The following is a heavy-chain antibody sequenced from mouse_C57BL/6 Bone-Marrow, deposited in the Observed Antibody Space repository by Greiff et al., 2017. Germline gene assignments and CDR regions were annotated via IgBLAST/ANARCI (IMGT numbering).Heavy chain of an antibody. V-gene: IGHV6-3*01. Sequence: EVQLQQSGGGLVQPGGSMKLSCVASGFTFSNYWMNWVRQSPETGLEWVAQIRLKSDNYATHYAESVKGRFTISRDDSKSSVYLQMNNLRAEDTGIYYCTGDYGSSYRYFDYWGQGTTLTVSS. CDR1: GFTFSNYW. CDR2: IRLKSDNYAT. D-gene: IGHD1-1*01. J-gene: IGHJ2*01. CDR3: TGDYGSSYRYFDY.